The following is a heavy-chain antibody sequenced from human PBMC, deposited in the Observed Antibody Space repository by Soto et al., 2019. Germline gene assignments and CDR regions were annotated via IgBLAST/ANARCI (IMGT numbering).Heavy chain of an antibody. CDR3: AKDTDSPKYYYGMDV. Sequence: EVQLVESGGGLVQPSRSLRLSCAASGFTFDDYAMHWVRQGPGKGLEWVSGINWNSGSIGYADSVKGRFTISRDNAKNSLYLQMNSLRAEDTALYYCAKDTDSPKYYYGMDVWGQGTTVTVSS. D-gene: IGHD2-15*01. CDR2: INWNSGSI. J-gene: IGHJ6*02. V-gene: IGHV3-9*01. CDR1: GFTFDDYA.